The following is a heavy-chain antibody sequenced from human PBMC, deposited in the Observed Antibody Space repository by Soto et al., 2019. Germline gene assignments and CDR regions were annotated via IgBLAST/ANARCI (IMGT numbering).Heavy chain of an antibody. Sequence: EVLLVESGGGLIQPGGSLRLSCVTSGLTVSSNYMSWFRRAPGKGLEWVSIIYSDGRTNDANSVKGRFNISRDDYKNTLYLQMKSLRAEDTAVYYCARVYHSGSYFADHWGQGTQVTVSS. CDR3: ARVYHSGSYFADH. V-gene: IGHV3-53*01. CDR1: GLTVSSNY. CDR2: IYSDGRT. J-gene: IGHJ5*02. D-gene: IGHD3-10*01.